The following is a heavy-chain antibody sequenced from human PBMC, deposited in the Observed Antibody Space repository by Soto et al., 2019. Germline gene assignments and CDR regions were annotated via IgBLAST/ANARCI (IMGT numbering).Heavy chain of an antibody. J-gene: IGHJ4*02. D-gene: IGHD3-9*01. CDR2: INPNSGGT. CDR1: GYTFTGYY. Sequence: GASVKVSCKASGYTFTGYYMHWVRQAPGQGLEWMGWINPNSGGTNYAQKFQGWVTMTRDTSISTAYMELSRRRSDDTAVYYCARGSEVTYYDILTGLTSDYWGQGTLVTSPQ. CDR3: ARGSEVTYYDILTGLTSDY. V-gene: IGHV1-2*04.